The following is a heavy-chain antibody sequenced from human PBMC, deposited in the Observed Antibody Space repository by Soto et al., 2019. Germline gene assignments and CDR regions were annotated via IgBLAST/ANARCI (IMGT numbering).Heavy chain of an antibody. Sequence: GGSLRLSCAASGFTFSSYWMHWVRQAPGKGLVWVSRINSDGSSTSYADSVKGRFTISRDNAKNTPYLQMNSLRAEDTAVYYCARWSSYDILTGYYSAPTYYGMDVWGQGTTVTVSS. CDR1: GFTFSSYW. V-gene: IGHV3-74*01. J-gene: IGHJ6*02. CDR3: ARWSSYDILTGYYSAPTYYGMDV. CDR2: INSDGSST. D-gene: IGHD3-9*01.